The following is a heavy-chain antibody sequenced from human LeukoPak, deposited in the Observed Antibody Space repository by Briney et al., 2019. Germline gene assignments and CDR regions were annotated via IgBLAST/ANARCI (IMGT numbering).Heavy chain of an antibody. V-gene: IGHV3-23*01. CDR2: ISGSGGST. Sequence: GGSLRLSCAASGFTFSSYAMSWVRQAPGKGLEWVSAISGSGGSTYYADAVKGRFTISRDNSKNTVYLQMNSLRADDTAVYYCARVGEGAAKDWGQGTLVTVSS. D-gene: IGHD1-26*01. J-gene: IGHJ4*02. CDR1: GFTFSSYA. CDR3: ARVGEGAAKD.